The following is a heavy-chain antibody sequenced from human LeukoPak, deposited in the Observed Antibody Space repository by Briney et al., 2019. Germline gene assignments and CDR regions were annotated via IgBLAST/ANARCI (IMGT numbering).Heavy chain of an antibody. Sequence: PSETLSLTCTVSGGSISGYYWSWIRQPPGKGLEWIGHIYDRGTTNYYPSFKSRVTISVDTSKNQFSLKLRTVTAADTAMYYCARHNRGLDVWGQGTTVTVSS. CDR3: ARHNRGLDV. V-gene: IGHV4-59*01. J-gene: IGHJ6*02. CDR2: IYDRGTT. CDR1: GGSISGYY. D-gene: IGHD1-1*01.